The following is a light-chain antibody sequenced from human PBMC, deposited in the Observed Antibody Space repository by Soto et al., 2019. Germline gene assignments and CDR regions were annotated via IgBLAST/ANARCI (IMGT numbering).Light chain of an antibody. Sequence: EIVLTQSPGTLSLSPGERATLSCRASQSVASRNLAWYQQKSGQAPRLLIYGASSRAIHTPDRFSGSGSGTEFNLTISSLQSEDFAVYFCQQYDDWLRLTFGGGTKVDIK. CDR1: QSVASRN. V-gene: IGKV3D-15*01. J-gene: IGKJ4*01. CDR2: GAS. CDR3: QQYDDWLRLT.